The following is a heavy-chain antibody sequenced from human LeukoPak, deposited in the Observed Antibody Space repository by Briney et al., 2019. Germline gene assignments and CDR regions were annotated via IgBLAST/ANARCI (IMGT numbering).Heavy chain of an antibody. V-gene: IGHV4-30-2*01. D-gene: IGHD3-22*01. J-gene: IGHJ3*02. Sequence: SETLSLTCAVSGSSISSGGYSWSWIRQPPGKGLEWIGYIYHSGSTYYNPSLKSRVTISVDRSKNQFSLKLSSVTAADTAVYYCARAGPNYYDSSGLKRGAFDIWGQGTMVTVSS. CDR2: IYHSGST. CDR3: ARAGPNYYDSSGLKRGAFDI. CDR1: GSSISSGGYS.